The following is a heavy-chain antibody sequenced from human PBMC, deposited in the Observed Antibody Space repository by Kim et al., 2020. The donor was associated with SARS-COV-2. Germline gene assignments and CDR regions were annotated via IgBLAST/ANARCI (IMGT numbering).Heavy chain of an antibody. CDR2: IYYSGST. D-gene: IGHD3-10*01. V-gene: IGHV4-61*01. Sequence: SETLSLTCTVSGDSVSSGSYYGCLIRQPPGKGLEWSGYIYYSGSTNYNPSLKSRVTISVDTSKNQSSLKLCSVTAADAAVYYCARDLDYNKGFGAFDYWGQGTLVTVSS. CDR1: GDSVSSGSYY. CDR3: ARDLDYNKGFGAFDY. J-gene: IGHJ4*02.